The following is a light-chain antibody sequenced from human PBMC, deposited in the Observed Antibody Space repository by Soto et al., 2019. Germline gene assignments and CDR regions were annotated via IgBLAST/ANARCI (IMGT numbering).Light chain of an antibody. CDR1: QGISNW. V-gene: IGKV1-12*01. CDR2: GAS. Sequence: DIQMTQSPSSVSASAGDRVTITCRASQGISNWLAWYQQKPGKAPKLLIYGASSLQSGVPSRFSGSGSGTEFTLTISSLQPEDSATYYCQQGNSFPRTFGQGTKLEIK. CDR3: QQGNSFPRT. J-gene: IGKJ2*01.